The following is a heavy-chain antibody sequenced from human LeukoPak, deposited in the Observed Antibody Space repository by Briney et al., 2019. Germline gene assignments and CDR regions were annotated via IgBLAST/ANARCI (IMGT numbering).Heavy chain of an antibody. CDR2: IQYDGSNE. J-gene: IGHJ5*02. CDR1: RFTFSSYG. Sequence: GGSLRLSCAASRFTFSSYGMHWVRQAPGKGLEWVAYIQYDGSNEQYADSVKGRFTISRDNSKNTLYLQMNSLRAEDTAVYHCAKDSIGGFCSGGSCLTLDPWGQGTLVTVSS. CDR3: AKDSIGGFCSGGSCLTLDP. V-gene: IGHV3-30*02. D-gene: IGHD2-15*01.